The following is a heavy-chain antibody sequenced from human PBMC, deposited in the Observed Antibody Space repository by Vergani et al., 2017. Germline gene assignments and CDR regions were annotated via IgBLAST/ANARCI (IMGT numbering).Heavy chain of an antibody. V-gene: IGHV3-30*18. D-gene: IGHD1-1*01. CDR2: ISFDGTNE. Sequence: QVQLVESGGGVVQPGTSLRLSCVVSGFALNRHAMYWVRQAPGKGLEWVVGISFDGTNEYYPDLVKGRFTISRDIAKNTLYLQMNSLRAEDTAVYYCAKGPIETYNWNQEGASWFDPWGQGTLVTVSS. CDR1: GFALNRHA. CDR3: AKGPIETYNWNQEGASWFDP. J-gene: IGHJ5*02.